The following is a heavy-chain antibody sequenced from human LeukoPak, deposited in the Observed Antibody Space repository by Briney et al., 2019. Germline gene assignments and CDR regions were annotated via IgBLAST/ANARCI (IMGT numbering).Heavy chain of an antibody. Sequence: PGGSLRLSCSASGFTFSIYPMHWVRQAPGKGLEWVAVIWYDGSNKYYADSVKGRFTISRDNSKNTLYLQMNSLRAEDTAVYYCAGNYGPYYFDYWGQGTLVTVSS. CDR3: AGNYGPYYFDY. CDR1: GFTFSIYP. CDR2: IWYDGSNK. D-gene: IGHD3-10*01. V-gene: IGHV3-33*08. J-gene: IGHJ4*02.